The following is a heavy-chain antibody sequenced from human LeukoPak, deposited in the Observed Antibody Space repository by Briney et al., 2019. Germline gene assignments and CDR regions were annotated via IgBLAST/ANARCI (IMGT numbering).Heavy chain of an antibody. J-gene: IGHJ6*03. Sequence: PSETLSLTSTVSGGPISSYYWSWIRQPAGRGLEWIGRIYTSGSTNYNPSLKSRVTMSVDTSKNQFSLKLSSVTAADTAVYYCARGANYDFWTFNGGRPYYYYMDVWGKGTTVTVSS. CDR1: GGPISSYY. CDR2: IYTSGST. CDR3: ARGANYDFWTFNGGRPYYYYMDV. V-gene: IGHV4-4*07. D-gene: IGHD3-3*01.